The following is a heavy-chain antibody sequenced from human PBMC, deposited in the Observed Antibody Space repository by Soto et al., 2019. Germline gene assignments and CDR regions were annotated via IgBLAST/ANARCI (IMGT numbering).Heavy chain of an antibody. V-gene: IGHV3-15*01. D-gene: IGHD7-27*01. CDR3: TTDPGDPQYYFDY. J-gene: IGHJ4*02. Sequence: GGSLRLSCAASGFTFSNAWMSWVRQAPGKGLEWVGRIKSKTDGGTTDYAAPVKGRFTISRDDSKNTLYLQMNSLKTEDKAVYYCTTDPGDPQYYFDYWGQGTLVTVSS. CDR2: IKSKTDGGTT. CDR1: GFTFSNAW.